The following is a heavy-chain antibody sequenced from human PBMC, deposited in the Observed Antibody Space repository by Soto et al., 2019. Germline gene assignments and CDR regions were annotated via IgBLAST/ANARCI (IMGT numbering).Heavy chain of an antibody. CDR3: ARIGYSGYDFVWFDP. Sequence: SVKVSCKASGGTFSSYAISWVRQAPGQGLEWMGGIIPIFGTANFAQKFQGRVTITADESTSTAYIELSSLRSEDTAVYYCARIGYSGYDFVWFDPWGQGTLVTVSS. V-gene: IGHV1-69*13. CDR2: IIPIFGTA. D-gene: IGHD5-12*01. J-gene: IGHJ5*02. CDR1: GGTFSSYA.